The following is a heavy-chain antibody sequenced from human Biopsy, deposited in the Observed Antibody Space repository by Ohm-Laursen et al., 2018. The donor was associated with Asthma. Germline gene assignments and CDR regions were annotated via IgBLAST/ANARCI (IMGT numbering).Heavy chain of an antibody. D-gene: IGHD1-1*01. CDR1: GFSFSNFA. CDR3: VRDGTDDAFDI. CDR2: ISKDASTQ. J-gene: IGHJ3*02. V-gene: IGHV3-30*01. Sequence: SSLRLSCAASGFSFSNFAIHWVRQAPGKGLEWMGVISKDASTQDYADSVKGRFTMARDNSKNTLDLQMNSLREEDTAVYYCVRDGTDDAFDIWGQGTVVSVSS.